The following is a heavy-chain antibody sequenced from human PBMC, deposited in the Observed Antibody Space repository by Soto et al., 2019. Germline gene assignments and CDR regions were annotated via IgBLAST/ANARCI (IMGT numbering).Heavy chain of an antibody. CDR1: GGSISSGGYY. V-gene: IGHV4-31*01. CDR2: MYYSRST. CDR3: AIGSGEYYFGMDV. J-gene: IGHJ6*02. D-gene: IGHD6-19*01. Sequence: QVQLQESGPGLVKPSQTLSLTCTVSGGSISSGGYYRSWIRQHPGKGLEWIGYMYYSRSTYYNPTLTSQVTISVDTSKSQFPLKLNSVTAAYTAVYYCAIGSGEYYFGMDVWGQGTTVTVSS.